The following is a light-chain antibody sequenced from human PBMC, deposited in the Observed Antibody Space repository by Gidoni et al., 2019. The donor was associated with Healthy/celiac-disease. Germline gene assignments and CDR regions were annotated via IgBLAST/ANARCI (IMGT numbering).Light chain of an antibody. V-gene: IGKV1-33*01. CDR1: QDISNY. Sequence: DIQMPQSPSSLSASVGDRVTLTCQASQDISNYLNWYQQKPGKAPKLLIYDASNLETGVPSRFIGSGSGSDFTFTISSLQPEDIATFYCQQYDDRLLTFGGGTKVEIK. CDR2: DAS. CDR3: QQYDDRLLT. J-gene: IGKJ4*01.